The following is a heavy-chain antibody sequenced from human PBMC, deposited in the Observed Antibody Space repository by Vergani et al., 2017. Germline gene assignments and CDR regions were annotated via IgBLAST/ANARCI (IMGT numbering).Heavy chain of an antibody. CDR2: IYPADSDT. CDR1: EYSFGNYW. CDR3: ARHTTYTDS. D-gene: IGHD1-1*01. J-gene: IGHJ4*02. V-gene: IGHV5-51*01. Sequence: EVELVQSGPEMRQPGESLQISSKGSEYSFGNYWICWVRQMPGKGLEWMGIIYPADSDTRYSPSFQGQVTISADKSISTAFLQWDSLKASDSALYYCARHTTYTDSWGQGTLVTVSS.